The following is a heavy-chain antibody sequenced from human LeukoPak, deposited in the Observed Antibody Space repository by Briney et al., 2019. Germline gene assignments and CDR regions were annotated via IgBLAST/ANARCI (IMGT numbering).Heavy chain of an antibody. J-gene: IGHJ6*02. V-gene: IGHV3-48*02. Sequence: GGSLRLSCAASGFTFSSYSMNWVRQAPGKGLEWVSYISSSSSTIYYADSVKGRFTISRDNAKNSLCLQMNSLRDEDTAVYYCAREFVRVGYCSSTSCYGYYYYYGMDVWGQGTTVTVSS. D-gene: IGHD2-2*01. CDR3: AREFVRVGYCSSTSCYGYYYYYGMDV. CDR2: ISSSSSTI. CDR1: GFTFSSYS.